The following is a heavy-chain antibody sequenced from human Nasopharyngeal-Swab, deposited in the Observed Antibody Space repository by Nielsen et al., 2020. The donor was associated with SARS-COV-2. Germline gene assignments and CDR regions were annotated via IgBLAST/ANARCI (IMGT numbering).Heavy chain of an antibody. Sequence: SETLSLTCAVYGGSFSSYYWGWIRQPPGKGLEWIGSIYYSGSTYYNPSLKSRVTISVDTSKNQFSLKLSSVTAADTAVYYCARVRYDILTGYHDNWFDPWGQGTLVTVS. CDR1: GGSFSSYY. V-gene: IGHV4-39*07. D-gene: IGHD3-9*01. CDR2: IYYSGST. J-gene: IGHJ5*02. CDR3: ARVRYDILTGYHDNWFDP.